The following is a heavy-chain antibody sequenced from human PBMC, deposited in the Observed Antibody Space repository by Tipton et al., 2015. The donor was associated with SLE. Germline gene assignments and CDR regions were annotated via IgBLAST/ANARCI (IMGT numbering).Heavy chain of an antibody. D-gene: IGHD6-6*01. Sequence: SLRLSCAASGFTVSSNYMSWVRQAPGKGLEWVSVIYSGGSTYYADSVKGRFTISRHNSKNTLYLQMNSLRAEDTAVYYCAGQYSSSSEYYYYMDVWGKGTPVTVSS. CDR2: IYSGGST. V-gene: IGHV3-53*04. CDR1: GFTVSSNY. J-gene: IGHJ6*03. CDR3: AGQYSSSSEYYYYMDV.